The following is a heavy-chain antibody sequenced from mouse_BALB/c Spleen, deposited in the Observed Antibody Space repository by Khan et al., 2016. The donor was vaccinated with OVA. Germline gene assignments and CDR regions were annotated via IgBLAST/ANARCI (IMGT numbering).Heavy chain of an antibody. V-gene: IGHV3-2*02. Sequence: VELVESGPGLVKPSQSLSLTCTVTGYSITSDYAWNWIRQFPGNKLEWMGYISYSGSTTYNPSLKSRISITRDTSKNQFFLQLNSVTTEDTATYYCARWFTYWGQGTLVTVSA. CDR1: GYSITSDYA. CDR2: ISYSGST. CDR3: ARWFTY. J-gene: IGHJ3*01.